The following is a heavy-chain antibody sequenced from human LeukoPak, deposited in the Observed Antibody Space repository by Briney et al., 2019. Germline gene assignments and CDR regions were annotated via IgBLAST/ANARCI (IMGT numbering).Heavy chain of an antibody. CDR2: INPNSGGT. CDR1: GYTFTDYY. D-gene: IGHD2-8*01. Sequence: ASVKVSCKASGYTFTDYYMHWVRQAPGQGLEWMGRINPNSGGTNYAQKFQGRVTMTRDTSISTAYMELSRLTSDDTAVYYCARDMLDDYFDYWGQGTLVTVS. V-gene: IGHV1-2*06. J-gene: IGHJ4*02. CDR3: ARDMLDDYFDY.